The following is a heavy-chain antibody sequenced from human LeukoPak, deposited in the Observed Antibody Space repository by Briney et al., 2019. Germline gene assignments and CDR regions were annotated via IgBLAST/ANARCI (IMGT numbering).Heavy chain of an antibody. Sequence: SETLSLTCAVYGGSFSGYYWSWIRQPPGKGLEWIGEINHSGSTNYNPSLKSRVTISVDTSKNQFSLKLSSVTAADTAVYYCASRYGSGSYSAYWGQGTLVTVSS. V-gene: IGHV4-34*01. CDR1: GGSFSGYY. J-gene: IGHJ4*02. D-gene: IGHD3-10*01. CDR2: INHSGST. CDR3: ASRYGSGSYSAY.